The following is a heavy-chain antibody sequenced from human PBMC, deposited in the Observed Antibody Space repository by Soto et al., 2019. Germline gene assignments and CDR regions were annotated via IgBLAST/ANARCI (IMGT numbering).Heavy chain of an antibody. V-gene: IGHV3-13*01. J-gene: IGHJ3*01. CDR3: ARDPSGWGLDV. Sequence: EVQLVESGGGLVQPGGSLRLACAASGFAFSSYDMHWFRQAAGNGLEWVSAIGTAGDTHYLDSVKGRFTISRDNGRSSLYLQMNSLRAGDTAVYYCARDPSGWGLDVWGQGTMVIVSS. CDR1: GFAFSSYD. CDR2: IGTAGDT. D-gene: IGHD6-19*01.